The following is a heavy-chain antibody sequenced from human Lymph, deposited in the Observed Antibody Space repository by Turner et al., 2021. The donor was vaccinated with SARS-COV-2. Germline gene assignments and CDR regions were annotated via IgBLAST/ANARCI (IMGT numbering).Heavy chain of an antibody. CDR2: IYSGGST. Sequence: EVQLVESGGGLIQPGGSLRLACAASGFTVSSNYMPWVSQAPGKGLEWVSLIYSGGSTYYADSVKGRFTISRDNSKNTLYLQMNSLRADDTAVYYCARVLPYGDYFDYWGQGTLVTVSS. V-gene: IGHV3-53*01. D-gene: IGHD4-17*01. CDR1: GFTVSSNY. J-gene: IGHJ4*02. CDR3: ARVLPYGDYFDY.